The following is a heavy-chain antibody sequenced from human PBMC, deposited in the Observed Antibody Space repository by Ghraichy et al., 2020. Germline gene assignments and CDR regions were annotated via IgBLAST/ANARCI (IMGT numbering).Heavy chain of an antibody. J-gene: IGHJ3*02. CDR1: GYSISSGYY. CDR3: AREPDLVAARPNAFDI. D-gene: IGHD2-15*01. CDR2: IYHSGST. Sequence: SETLSLTCTVSGYSISSGYYWGWIRQPPGKGLEWIGSIYHSGSTYYNPSLKSRVTISVDTSKNQFSLKLSSVTAADTAVYYCAREPDLVAARPNAFDIWGQGTMVTISS. V-gene: IGHV4-38-2*02.